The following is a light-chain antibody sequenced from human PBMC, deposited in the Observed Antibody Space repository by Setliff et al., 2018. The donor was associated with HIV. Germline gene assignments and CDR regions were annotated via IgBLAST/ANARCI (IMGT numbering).Light chain of an antibody. Sequence: LTQPRSMSGSPGQSVTISCTGTSSDVDAYDYVSWYQHHPGKAPKLLIYDVSERPSGVPDRFSGSKSGNTASLTISGLQAEDEADYYCCSYAGSYTYVFGTGTKGTVL. J-gene: IGLJ1*01. CDR2: DVS. CDR1: SSDVDAYDY. CDR3: CSYAGSYTYV. V-gene: IGLV2-11*01.